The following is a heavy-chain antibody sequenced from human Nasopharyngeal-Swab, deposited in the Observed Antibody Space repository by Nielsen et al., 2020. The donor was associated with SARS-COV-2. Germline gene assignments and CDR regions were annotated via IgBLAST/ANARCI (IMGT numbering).Heavy chain of an antibody. CDR3: ARIPPLDYYFDY. V-gene: IGHV2-70*01. J-gene: IGHJ4*02. CDR2: IDRDGDK. Sequence: WIRQPPGKALEWLALIDRDGDKYYSTSLKTRLTISKDTSKNQVVLTMTNMDPADTATYYCARIPPLDYYFDYWGQGTLVTVSS. D-gene: IGHD3/OR15-3a*01.